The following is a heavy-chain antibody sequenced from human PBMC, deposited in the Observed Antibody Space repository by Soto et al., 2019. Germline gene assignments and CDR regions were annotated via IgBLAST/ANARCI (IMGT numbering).Heavy chain of an antibody. D-gene: IGHD3-10*01. J-gene: IGHJ4*02. CDR2: IYYSGST. Sequence: QVQLQESGPGLVKPSETLSLTCTVSGGSVSSGSYYWSWIRQPPGKGLEWIGYIYYSGSTNYNPSLKSRVTISVDTSKNQFSLKLSSVTAADTAVYYCARVMEDGSGSYKVDYWGQGTLVTVSS. CDR3: ARVMEDGSGSYKVDY. CDR1: GGSVSSGSYY. V-gene: IGHV4-61*01.